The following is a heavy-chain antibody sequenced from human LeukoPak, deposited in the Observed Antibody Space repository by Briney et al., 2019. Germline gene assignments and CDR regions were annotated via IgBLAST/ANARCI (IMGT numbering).Heavy chain of an antibody. CDR3: ARVVLSCGGDCYSYFDY. J-gene: IGHJ4*02. D-gene: IGHD2-21*02. Sequence: GGSLRLSCAASGFTFSSYGMHWVRQAPGKGLEWVAVIWYDGSNKYYADSVKGRFTISRDNSKNTLYLRMNSLRAEDTAVYYCARVVLSCGGDCYSYFDYWGQGTLVTVSS. V-gene: IGHV3-33*01. CDR1: GFTFSSYG. CDR2: IWYDGSNK.